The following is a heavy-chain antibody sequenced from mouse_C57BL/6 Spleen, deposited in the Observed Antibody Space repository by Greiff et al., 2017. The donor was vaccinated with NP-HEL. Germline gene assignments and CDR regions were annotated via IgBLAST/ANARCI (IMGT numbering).Heavy chain of an antibody. Sequence: VKLVESGGGLVKPGGSLKLSCAASGFTFSSYAMSWVRQTPEKRLEWVATISDGGSYTYYPDKVKGRFTISRDNAKNNLYLQMSHLKSEDTAMYYCARDTYYYGSSFFDYWGQGTTLTVSS. CDR1: GFTFSSYA. J-gene: IGHJ2*01. CDR2: ISDGGSYT. CDR3: ARDTYYYGSSFFDY. V-gene: IGHV5-4*01. D-gene: IGHD1-1*01.